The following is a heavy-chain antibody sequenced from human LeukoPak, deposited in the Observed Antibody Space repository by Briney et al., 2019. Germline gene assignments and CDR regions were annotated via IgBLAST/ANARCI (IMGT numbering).Heavy chain of an antibody. CDR1: GYTFTRYY. V-gene: IGHV1-2*02. J-gene: IGHJ6*02. CDR3: ARDGVVVPAAGMDV. D-gene: IGHD2-2*01. Sequence: GASVKVSCKASGYTFTRYYMHWVRQAPGQGREGMGWINPNSGGTNYAQKFQGRVTMTRDTSISTAYMELSRLRSDDTAVYYCARDGVVVPAAGMDVGGQGTTVTVS. CDR2: INPNSGGT.